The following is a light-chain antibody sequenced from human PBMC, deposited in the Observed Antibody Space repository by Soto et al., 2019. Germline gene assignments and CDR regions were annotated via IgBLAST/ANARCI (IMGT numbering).Light chain of an antibody. V-gene: IGKV3-20*01. J-gene: IGKJ1*01. CDR3: QHYDSSQWT. CDR1: QSVSGTY. Sequence: EIVLTQSPGTLSLSPGERVTLSCRASQSVSGTYLAWYQQKPDQAPRLLISGASSRATGIPDRFSGRGSGTDFTLTINRLEPEDFAVYYCQHYDSSQWTFGQGTRVEIK. CDR2: GAS.